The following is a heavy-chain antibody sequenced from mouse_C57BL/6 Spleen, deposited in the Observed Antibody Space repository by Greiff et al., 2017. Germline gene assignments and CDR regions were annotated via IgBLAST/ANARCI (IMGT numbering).Heavy chain of an antibody. J-gene: IGHJ2*01. CDR1: GFTFSSYT. D-gene: IGHD2-4*01. CDR3: ARQGAGVYYDYDGDYLDY. Sequence: EVNVVESGGGLVKPGGSLKLSCAASGFTFSSYTMSWVRQTPEKRLEWVATISGGGGNTYYPDSVKGRFTISRDNAKNTLYLQMSSLRSEDTALYYCARQGAGVYYDYDGDYLDYWGQGTTLTGSS. V-gene: IGHV5-9*01. CDR2: ISGGGGNT.